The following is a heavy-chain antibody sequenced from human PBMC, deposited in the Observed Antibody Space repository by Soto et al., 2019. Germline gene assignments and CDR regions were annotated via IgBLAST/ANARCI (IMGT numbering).Heavy chain of an antibody. CDR1: GYTFTSYG. V-gene: IGHV1-18*04. D-gene: IGHD3-10*01. CDR3: ARDRREITHTEL. Sequence: ASVKVSCKASGYTFTSYGISWVRQAPGQGLEWMGWVSAYNGNTNYAQKLQGRVTMTTDTSTSTAYMELRSLRSDDTTVYYCARDRREITHTELWGQGTMVTVSS. J-gene: IGHJ3*01. CDR2: VSAYNGNT.